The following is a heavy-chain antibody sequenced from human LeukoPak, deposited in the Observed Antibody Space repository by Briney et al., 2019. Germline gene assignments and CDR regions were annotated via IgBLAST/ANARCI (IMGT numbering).Heavy chain of an antibody. CDR3: ARDPSGGYCSGGSCPAYGMDV. V-gene: IGHV1-24*01. J-gene: IGHJ6*02. Sequence: ASVKVSCKVSGYTLTELSMHWVRQAPGKGLEWMGGFDPEDGETIYAQKFQGRVTMTEDTSTDTAYMELSSLRSEDTAVYYCARDPSGGYCSGGSCPAYGMDVWGQGTTVTVSS. D-gene: IGHD2-15*01. CDR1: GYTLTELS. CDR2: FDPEDGET.